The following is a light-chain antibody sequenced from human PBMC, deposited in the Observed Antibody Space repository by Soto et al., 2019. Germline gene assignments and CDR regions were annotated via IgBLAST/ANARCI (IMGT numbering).Light chain of an antibody. CDR1: QGIGSF. CDR3: QRLDGYPRT. J-gene: IGKJ1*01. V-gene: IGKV1-9*01. CDR2: SAS. Sequence: DVQLTQSPSFLSASVGDRVTITCRASQGIGSFLAWYQQTPGKAPKLLIYSASNLQSGVPSRYSGSRSGTEFTLTISRLQPEDFATYYCQRLDGYPRTFGQGTKVEIK.